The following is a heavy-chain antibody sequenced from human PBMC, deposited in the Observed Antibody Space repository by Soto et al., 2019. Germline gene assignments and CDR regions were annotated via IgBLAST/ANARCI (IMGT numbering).Heavy chain of an antibody. D-gene: IGHD3-3*02. J-gene: IGHJ4*02. CDR2: INPSGGGT. V-gene: IGHV1-46*01. CDR3: ARDKPFSAGY. CDR1: GYTFLDFY. Sequence: QVQLVQSGTEVQKPGASVKVSCKASGYTFLDFYIHWVRQAPGQGLEWMGFINPSGGGTTYAQQFQGRLTMTRDTSTSTVDMELINLRSEDTAIYYCARDKPFSAGYWGQGTLVT.